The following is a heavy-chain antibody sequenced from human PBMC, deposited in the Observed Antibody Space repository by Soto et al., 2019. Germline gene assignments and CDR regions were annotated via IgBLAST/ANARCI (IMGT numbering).Heavy chain of an antibody. Sequence: FVPLSLPQTVSGGTISSYYWSRIRQPPGKGLEWIGYIYYSGSTNYNPSLKSRVTISVDTSKNQFSLKLSSVTAADTAVYYCARAYGGYADYWGQGALVTVSS. D-gene: IGHD5-12*01. CDR3: ARAYGGYADY. CDR2: IYYSGST. V-gene: IGHV4-59*01. J-gene: IGHJ4*02. CDR1: GGTISSYY.